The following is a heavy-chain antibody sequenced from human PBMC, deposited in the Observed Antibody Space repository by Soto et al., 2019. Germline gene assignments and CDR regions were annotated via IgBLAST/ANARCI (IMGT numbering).Heavy chain of an antibody. Sequence: PSGTLSLTCVVSGGSLSSYYWSWIRQPPGKGLEWIGYIYYSGSTNYNPSLKSRVTISVDTSKNQFSLKLSSVTAADTAVYYCARVGSSIEVRPFDYWGRGTLVTVSS. J-gene: IGHJ4*02. D-gene: IGHD6-6*01. CDR1: GGSLSSYY. CDR2: IYYSGST. V-gene: IGHV4-59*01. CDR3: ARVGSSIEVRPFDY.